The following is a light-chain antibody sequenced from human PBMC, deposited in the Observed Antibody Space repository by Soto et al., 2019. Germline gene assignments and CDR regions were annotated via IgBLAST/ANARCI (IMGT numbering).Light chain of an antibody. CDR2: AAS. V-gene: IGKV1-27*01. CDR3: QRNDIAPWT. J-gene: IGKJ1*01. CDR1: QGIYNS. Sequence: DIQMTQSPSSLSASVGDRVTITCRASQGIYNSLAWYQQRPGKVPKLLIYAASTIQSGVPSRFSGSGSGTDFTIIISSLQAEDVANYYYQRNDIAPWTFGQGTKVEIK.